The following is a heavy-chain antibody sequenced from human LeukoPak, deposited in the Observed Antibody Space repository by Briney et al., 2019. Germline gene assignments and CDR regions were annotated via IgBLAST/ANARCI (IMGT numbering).Heavy chain of an antibody. Sequence: GGSLRLSCAASGFSFSSYAMNWVSHTPGKGLEWVSSVSDGGDSTYYADSVNGRFTISRDNSKNTLFLQMNSLRPEDTAVYYCAKVWGDIVVVPAAIKGPYYYYYMDVWGKGTTVTVSS. D-gene: IGHD2-2*02. J-gene: IGHJ6*03. CDR2: VSDGGDST. CDR1: GFSFSSYA. V-gene: IGHV3-23*01. CDR3: AKVWGDIVVVPAAIKGPYYYYYMDV.